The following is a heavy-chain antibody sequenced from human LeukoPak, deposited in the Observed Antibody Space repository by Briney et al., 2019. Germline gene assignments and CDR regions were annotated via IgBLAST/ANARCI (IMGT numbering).Heavy chain of an antibody. CDR1: GYSFTNYW. CDR3: ARIVGPSSYFYYFDS. Sequence: GESLKISCKGSGYSFTNYWIGWVRQMPGKGLECMGIIYPGDSDTTYSPSLQGQVTISADKSIDTAYLQWSSLKASDTAMYYCARIVGPSSYFYYFDSWGQGTLVTVSS. CDR2: IYPGDSDT. V-gene: IGHV5-51*01. J-gene: IGHJ4*02. D-gene: IGHD1-26*01.